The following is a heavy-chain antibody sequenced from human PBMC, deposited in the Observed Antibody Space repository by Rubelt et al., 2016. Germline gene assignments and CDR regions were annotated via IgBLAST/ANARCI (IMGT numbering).Heavy chain of an antibody. CDR2: IRAYTGNT. V-gene: IGHV1-18*01. Sequence: QVQLVQSGAEVKKPGASVKVSCKASGYTFTSYGISWVRQAPGQGLEWMGWIRAYTGNTNYAQKLQGRVTRTADRSTSTAYMELRSLRSDDTAVYDCAREGVKGSRKDGMDVWGQGTTVTVSS. J-gene: IGHJ6*02. CDR3: AREGVKGSRKDGMDV. CDR1: GYTFTSYG. D-gene: IGHD2-8*01.